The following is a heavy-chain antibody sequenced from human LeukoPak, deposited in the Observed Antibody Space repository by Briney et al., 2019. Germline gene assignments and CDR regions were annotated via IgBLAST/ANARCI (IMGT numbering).Heavy chain of an antibody. J-gene: IGHJ6*03. CDR1: GGSVSSSSYY. D-gene: IGHD1-26*01. CDR2: IYYSGST. V-gene: IGHV4-39*07. Sequence: SETLSLTCTVSGGSVSSSSYYWGWIRQPPGKGLEWIGSIYYSGSTYYNPSLKSRVTISVDTSKTQFSLKLSSVTAADTAVYYCARIGTNYYYYMDVWGKGTTVTVSS. CDR3: ARIGTNYYYYMDV.